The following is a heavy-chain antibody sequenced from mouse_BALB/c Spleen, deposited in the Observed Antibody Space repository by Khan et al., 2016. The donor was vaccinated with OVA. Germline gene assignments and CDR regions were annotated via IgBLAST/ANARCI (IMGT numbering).Heavy chain of an antibody. CDR3: TRGYYGDPFAY. Sequence: EVELVESGGGLVKPGGSLKLSCAASGFTFSDYYMYWVRQTPEKRLVWVATISDGGTYIYYPDNVKGRFTISRDNAKNNLYLQMSSLKSEDTAMYYCTRGYYGDPFAYWGQGTLVTVSA. CDR2: ISDGGTYI. J-gene: IGHJ3*01. V-gene: IGHV5-4*02. CDR1: GFTFSDYY. D-gene: IGHD2-13*01.